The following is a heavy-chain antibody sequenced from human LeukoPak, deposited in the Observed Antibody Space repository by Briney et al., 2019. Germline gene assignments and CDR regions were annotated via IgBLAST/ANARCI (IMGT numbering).Heavy chain of an antibody. D-gene: IGHD3-10*01. V-gene: IGHV4-59*08. CDR3: ARRVRGVISLYYYYGMDV. CDR2: IYYSGCT. Sequence: SETLSLTCTGSGGSISSYYWSWIRQPPGKGLEWIGYIYYSGCTNYNPSLKSRVTISVDTSKNQFSLKLSSVTAADTAVYYCARRVRGVISLYYYYGMDVWGQGTTVTVSS. J-gene: IGHJ6*02. CDR1: GGSISSYY.